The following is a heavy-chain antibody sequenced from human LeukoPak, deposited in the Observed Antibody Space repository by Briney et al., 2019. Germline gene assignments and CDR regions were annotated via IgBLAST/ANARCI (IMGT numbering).Heavy chain of an antibody. CDR2: ISRDGLDT. V-gene: IGHV3-30*04. D-gene: IGHD3-10*01. J-gene: IGHJ4*02. CDR3: ARDRDVVRGTFDY. CDR1: EFTFSTYA. Sequence: GGSLRLSCAASEFTFSTYAMHWVRQAPGKGPEWVAVISRDGLDTYYADSVRGRFTISRDNAKNSLYLQMNSLRAEDTAVYYCARDRDVVRGTFDYWGQGTLVTVSS.